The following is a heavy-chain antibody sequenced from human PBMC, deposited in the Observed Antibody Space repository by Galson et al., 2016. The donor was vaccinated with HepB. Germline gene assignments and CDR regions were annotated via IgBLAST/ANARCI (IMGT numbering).Heavy chain of an antibody. CDR2: IAHNGGP. J-gene: IGHJ3*02. D-gene: IGHD2-2*01. CDR1: GVSITSSNW. V-gene: IGHV4/OR15-8*01. CDR3: ARGDDLVVAPHSVFRPYGFHI. Sequence: SETLSLTCVVSGVSITSSNWWTWVRQSPGKGLEWIGEIAHNGGPRYNPALKSRVDISVDYPKNQFSLKLTSVTAADTAVYYCARGDDLVVAPHSVFRPYGFHIGGQGTMVTVSS.